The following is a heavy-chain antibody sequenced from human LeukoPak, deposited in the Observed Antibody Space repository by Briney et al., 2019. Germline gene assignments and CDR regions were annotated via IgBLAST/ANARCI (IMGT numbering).Heavy chain of an antibody. CDR1: GGSFSGYY. CDR3: ARAPLLRYFDYYYYGMDV. Sequence: SETLSLTCAVYGGSFSGYYWSWIRQPPGKGLEWIGEINHSGSTNYNPSLKSRVTISVDTSKNQFSLKLSSVTAADTAVYYCARAPLLRYFDYYYYGMDVWGQGTTVTVS. D-gene: IGHD3-9*01. V-gene: IGHV4-34*01. CDR2: INHSGST. J-gene: IGHJ6*02.